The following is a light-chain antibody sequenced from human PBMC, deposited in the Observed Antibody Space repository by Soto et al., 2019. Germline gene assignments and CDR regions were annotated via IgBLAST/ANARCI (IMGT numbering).Light chain of an antibody. CDR3: HQYSSSRKT. V-gene: IGKV3-20*01. Sequence: IVLTQSLGTLSLSPGERATLSCRASQSVRSTYLAWYQQRPGQAPRLLIYGASSRATGIPDRFSGSGSGTDFTLTISRLEPEDSAVYYCHQYSSSRKTFGQGTKVDIK. CDR1: QSVRSTY. CDR2: GAS. J-gene: IGKJ1*01.